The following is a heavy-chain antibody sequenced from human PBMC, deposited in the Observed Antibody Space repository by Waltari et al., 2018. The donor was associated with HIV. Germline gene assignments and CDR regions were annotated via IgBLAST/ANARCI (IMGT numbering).Heavy chain of an antibody. CDR1: GGSISSDNYY. D-gene: IGHD2-15*01. CDR2: IYSRGRP. CDR3: AGTEEDCSGGSCYLWFDP. Sequence: QVQLQESGPGLVKPLQTLSLTCTVSGGSISSDNYYWSWIRQPAGKGLEWIGRIYSRGRPNYNPSPMSEVNISIDTSKNQFSLNLNSVTAVDTAVYYCAGTEEDCSGGSCYLWFDPWGQGTLVTVSS. J-gene: IGHJ5*02. V-gene: IGHV4-61*02.